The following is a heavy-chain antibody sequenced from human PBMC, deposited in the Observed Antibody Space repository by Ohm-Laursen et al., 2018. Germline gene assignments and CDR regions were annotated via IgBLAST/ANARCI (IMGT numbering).Heavy chain of an antibody. J-gene: IGHJ3*01. CDR1: GFNFGAHN. D-gene: IGHD3-3*01. V-gene: IGHV3-33*01. CDR3: ARDRTVYGVGNGLDALDV. CDR2: LWNEGRNK. Sequence: SLRLSCSASGFNFGAHNMDWVRQAPGKGLGGVSLLWNEGRNKLYAESVKGRFTISRDTSKKTLYLQMSALSAEDTAVYYCARDRTVYGVGNGLDALDVWGQGTMVTVSS.